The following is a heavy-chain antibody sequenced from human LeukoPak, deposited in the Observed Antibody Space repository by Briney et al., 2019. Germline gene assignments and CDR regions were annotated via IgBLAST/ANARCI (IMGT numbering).Heavy chain of an antibody. CDR2: INRDGSST. J-gene: IGHJ3*02. CDR1: GFTFSSYW. Sequence: GGSLRLSCAASGFTFSSYWMHWVRQAPGKGLVWVSRINRDGSSTTYADSVKGRFTISRDNAKNTLYLHMNGLRADDTAVYYCVYGGNSTCFDIWGQGTMVTVSS. D-gene: IGHD4-23*01. V-gene: IGHV3-74*01. CDR3: VYGGNSTCFDI.